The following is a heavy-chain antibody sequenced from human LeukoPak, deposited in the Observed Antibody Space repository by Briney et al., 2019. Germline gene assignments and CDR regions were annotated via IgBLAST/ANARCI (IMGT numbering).Heavy chain of an antibody. D-gene: IGHD6-13*01. CDR1: GDSVASNSAT. Sequence: SQTLSLTCAISGDSVASNSATWNWIRQSPSRGLEWVGRTYCRSKWYIDYALSVKSRITINQDTSKNQLSLKLNSVTPEDTAVYYCARPLAAVGSNWFDPWGQRTLVTVSS. CDR2: TYCRSKWYI. CDR3: ARPLAAVGSNWFDP. V-gene: IGHV6-1*01. J-gene: IGHJ5*02.